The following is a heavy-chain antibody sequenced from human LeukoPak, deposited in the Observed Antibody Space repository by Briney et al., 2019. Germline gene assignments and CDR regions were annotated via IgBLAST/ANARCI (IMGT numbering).Heavy chain of an antibody. Sequence: GRSLRLSCTASGFSFTNYALHWVRQAPDKGLDWVAAISYGGHNKYYADSVKGRFTISRDNSRDTLYLQMNSVRAEDTALYYCARDRGSDADYYASGTYYSWGRGTLVTISS. V-gene: IGHV3-30*04. J-gene: IGHJ4*02. CDR3: ARDRGSDADYYASGTYYS. CDR2: ISYGGHNK. D-gene: IGHD3-10*01. CDR1: GFSFTNYA.